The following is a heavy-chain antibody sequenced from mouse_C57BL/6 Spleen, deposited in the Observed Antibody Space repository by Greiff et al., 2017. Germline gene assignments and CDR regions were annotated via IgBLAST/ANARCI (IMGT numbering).Heavy chain of an antibody. V-gene: IGHV1-80*01. CDR2: IYPGDGDT. CDR3: ARGSYGSSYAAWLAY. CDR1: GYAFSSYW. D-gene: IGHD1-1*01. Sequence: QVQLKQSGAELVKPGASVKISCKASGYAFSSYWMNWVKQRPGKGLEWIGQIYPGDGDTNYNGKFKGKATLTADKSSSTAYMQLSSLTSEDSAVYFYARGSYGSSYAAWLAYWGQGTLVTVSA. J-gene: IGHJ3*01.